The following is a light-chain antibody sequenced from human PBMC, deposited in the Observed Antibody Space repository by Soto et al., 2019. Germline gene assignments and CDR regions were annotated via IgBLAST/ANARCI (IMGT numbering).Light chain of an antibody. J-gene: IGKJ5*01. V-gene: IGKV3-15*01. CDR1: QSISDT. Sequence: EIVMTQSPATLSVSPRGRATLSCRTSQSISDTLAWYQQKPGQAPRLLIYSASRRATGFPARFSGSGSGTYFTLTISSLQSEDFAVYYCQQYKNWPLFGQGTRLEIK. CDR2: SAS. CDR3: QQYKNWPL.